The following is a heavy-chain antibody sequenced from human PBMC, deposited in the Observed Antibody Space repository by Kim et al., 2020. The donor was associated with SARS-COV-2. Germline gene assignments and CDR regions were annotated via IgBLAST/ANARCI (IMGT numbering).Heavy chain of an antibody. D-gene: IGHD2-21*01. V-gene: IGHV3-7*01. CDR1: GFTFSNYW. Sequence: GGSLRLSCIASGFTFSNYWMSWVRQAPGKGLEWEANIKRDGSEKYYLDSVKGRFTISRDSARNSLYLQMNSLRAEDAAVYYCARRNEHVEYPLYGNSVVYYNGLDVWGQGTTVTVSS. CDR3: ARRNEHVEYPLYGNSVVYYNGLDV. CDR2: IKRDGSEK. J-gene: IGHJ6*02.